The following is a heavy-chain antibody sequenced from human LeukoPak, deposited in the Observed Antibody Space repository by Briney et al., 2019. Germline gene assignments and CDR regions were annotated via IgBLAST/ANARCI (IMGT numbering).Heavy chain of an antibody. J-gene: IGHJ5*02. CDR2: IYYSGST. CDR1: GGSISSYY. CDR3: AREKKYSIGDWFDP. V-gene: IGHV4-59*01. Sequence: SETLSLTCTVSGGSISSYYWSWIRQPPGKGLEWIGYIYYSGSTNYNPSLKSRVTISVDTSKNQFSLKLSSVTAADTAVYYCAREKKYSIGDWFDPWGQGTLVTVSS. D-gene: IGHD6-19*01.